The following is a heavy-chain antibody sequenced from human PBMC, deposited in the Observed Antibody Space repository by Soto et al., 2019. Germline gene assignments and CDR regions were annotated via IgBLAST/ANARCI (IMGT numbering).Heavy chain of an antibody. Sequence: PGWSLRLSCSASLFTFSIYSMNLVRQSPFKWLELVSYISSSGSKIYSADSLKGRFTISRDNAKNSLYLQMNDLEIEDTAVYYCTRWTVVGTPGLGHYYYTMEVWGQGTTVTVSS. V-gene: IGHV3-48*01. D-gene: IGHD3-16*01. CDR1: LFTFSIYS. J-gene: IGHJ6*02. CDR2: ISSSGSKI. CDR3: TRWTVVGTPGLGHYYYTMEV.